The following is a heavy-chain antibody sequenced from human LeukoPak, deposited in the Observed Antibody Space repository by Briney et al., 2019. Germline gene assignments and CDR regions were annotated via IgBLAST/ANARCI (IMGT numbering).Heavy chain of an antibody. CDR1: GGPINFY. J-gene: IGHJ6*04. V-gene: IGHV4-59*01. D-gene: IGHD3-3*01. CDR2: IYPNGSA. Sequence: SETLSLTCSVSGGPINFYWSWIRRSPGKGLEWIGCIYPNGSASYNSPLKSRVTISLDTSKKQVSLMLKSVTAADTAVYYCARDVRRALRFNNFYPYFGMDVWGKGTTVIVST. CDR3: ARDVRRALRFNNFYPYFGMDV.